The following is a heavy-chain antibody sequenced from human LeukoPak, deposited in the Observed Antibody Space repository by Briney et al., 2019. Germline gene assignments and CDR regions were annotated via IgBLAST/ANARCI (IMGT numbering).Heavy chain of an antibody. CDR2: IYYSGST. D-gene: IGHD3-9*01. CDR3: ARAGYDILTGCYQNWFDP. CDR1: GGSISSYY. J-gene: IGHJ5*02. V-gene: IGHV4-59*01. Sequence: SETLSLTCTVSGGSISSYYWSWIRQPPGKGLEWIGYIYYSGSTNYNPSLKSRVTISLDTSKSQFSLKLSSVTAADTAVYYCARAGYDILTGCYQNWFDPWGQGTLVTVSS.